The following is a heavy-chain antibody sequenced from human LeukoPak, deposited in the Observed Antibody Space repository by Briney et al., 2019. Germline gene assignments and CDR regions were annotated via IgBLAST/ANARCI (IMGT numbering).Heavy chain of an antibody. D-gene: IGHD4-23*01. CDR2: IYYSGST. CDR3: ARDSSILGGFSPPYY. V-gene: IGHV4-39*07. J-gene: IGHJ4*02. Sequence: PSETLSLTCTVSGGSISSSSYYWGWIRQPPGKGLEWIGSIYYSGSTYYNPSLKSRVTISVDTSKNQFSLKLSSVTAADTAVYYCARDSSILGGFSPPYYWGQGTLVTVSS. CDR1: GGSISSSSYY.